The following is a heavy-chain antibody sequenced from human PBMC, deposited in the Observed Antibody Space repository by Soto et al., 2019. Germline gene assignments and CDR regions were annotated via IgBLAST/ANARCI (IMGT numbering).Heavy chain of an antibody. CDR3: ATLTGNNWFDP. D-gene: IGHD1-20*01. Sequence: PSETLSLTCSVSGGSIRSYYWTWIRQPPGKGLEWIGFIYYSGTTNHNPSLKSRVTMSVDTSKNQFSLKLTSVTAADTAVYYCATLTGNNWFDPWGQGTLVTVSS. CDR1: GGSIRSYY. CDR2: IYYSGTT. J-gene: IGHJ5*02. V-gene: IGHV4-59*01.